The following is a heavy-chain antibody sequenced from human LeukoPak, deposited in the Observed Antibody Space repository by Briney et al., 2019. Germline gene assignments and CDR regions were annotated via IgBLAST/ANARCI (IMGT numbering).Heavy chain of an antibody. J-gene: IGHJ4*02. Sequence: TGGSLRLSCAASGFTLSSYWMHWVRQAPGKGLVWVSRINSDGSSTSYADSVKGRFTISRDNAKNTLYLQMNSLRAEGTAVYYCARKDVSSGWYYFDYWGQGTLVTVSS. D-gene: IGHD6-19*01. CDR1: GFTLSSYW. CDR3: ARKDVSSGWYYFDY. V-gene: IGHV3-74*01. CDR2: INSDGSST.